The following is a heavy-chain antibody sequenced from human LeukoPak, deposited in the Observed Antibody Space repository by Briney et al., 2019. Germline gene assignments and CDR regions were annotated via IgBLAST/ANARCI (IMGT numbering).Heavy chain of an antibody. V-gene: IGHV3-23*01. Sequence: GGSLRLSCAASGFTFSSYAMSWVRQAPGKGLEWVSAISGSGGSTYYADSVKGRFTISRDNSKNTLYLQMNSLRAEDTAVYYCAKEGYYDFWSGYYTDWFDPWGQGTLVTVSS. CDR2: ISGSGGST. CDR3: AKEGYYDFWSGYYTDWFDP. D-gene: IGHD3-3*01. J-gene: IGHJ5*02. CDR1: GFTFSSYA.